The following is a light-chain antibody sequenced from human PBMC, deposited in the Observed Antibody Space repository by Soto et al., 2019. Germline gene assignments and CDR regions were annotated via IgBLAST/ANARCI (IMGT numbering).Light chain of an antibody. CDR2: IND. CDR3: AAWDDSLNAL. V-gene: IGLV1-44*01. CDR1: SSNIGDNP. J-gene: IGLJ1*01. Sequence: QSVLTQPPSASGTPGQRVTISCSGSSSNIGDNPVNWYQQVPGAAPKLLIYINDQRPSGVPDRFSGSKSGTLASLAISGLQPEDEADYYCAAWDDSLNALFGTGTKLTVL.